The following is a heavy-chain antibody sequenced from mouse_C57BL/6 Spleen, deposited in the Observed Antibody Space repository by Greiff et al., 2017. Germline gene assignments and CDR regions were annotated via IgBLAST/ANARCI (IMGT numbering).Heavy chain of an antibody. CDR2: IYPRSGNT. D-gene: IGHD1-1*02. CDR3: ARGEDYDCDY. V-gene: IGHV1-81*01. Sequence: VQLQQSGAELARPGASVKLSCKASGYTFTSYGISWVKQRTGQGLEWIGEIYPRSGNTYYNEKFKGKATLTADKSSSTAYMELRSLTSEDPAVYFCARGEDYDCDYWGQGTTLTVSS. CDR1: GYTFTSYG. J-gene: IGHJ2*01.